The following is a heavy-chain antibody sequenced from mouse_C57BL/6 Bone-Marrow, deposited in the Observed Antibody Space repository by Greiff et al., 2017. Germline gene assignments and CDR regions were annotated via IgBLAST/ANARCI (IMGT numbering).Heavy chain of an antibody. CDR2: ISDGGSYT. D-gene: IGHD1-1*01. J-gene: IGHJ1*03. CDR1: GFTFSSYA. CDR3: ARALWHWYFDV. Sequence: EVQRVESGGGLVKPGGSLKLSCAASGFTFSSYAMSWVRQTPEKRLEWVATISDGGSYTYYPDNVKGRFTISRDNAKNNLYLQMSQLKSEDTAMDYCARALWHWYFDVWGTGATVTVSS. V-gene: IGHV5-4*01.